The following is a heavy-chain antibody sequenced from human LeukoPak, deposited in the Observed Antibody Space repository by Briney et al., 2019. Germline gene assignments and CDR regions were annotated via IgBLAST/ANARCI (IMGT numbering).Heavy chain of an antibody. Sequence: GGSLRLSCAASGFSFSYYWMSWVRQAPGKGLQWVANIRQDGGEEYYVDSVKGRFTISRDNAKNSLYLQMNSPRAEDTAVYYCARVLQQQLVGYFDYWGQGTLVTVSS. V-gene: IGHV3-7*01. J-gene: IGHJ4*02. CDR3: ARVLQQQLVGYFDY. CDR1: GFSFSYYW. CDR2: IRQDGGEE. D-gene: IGHD6-13*01.